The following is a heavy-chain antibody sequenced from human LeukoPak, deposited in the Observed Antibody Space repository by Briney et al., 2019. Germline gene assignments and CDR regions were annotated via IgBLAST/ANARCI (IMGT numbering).Heavy chain of an antibody. CDR2: INPNSGGT. CDR1: GYTFTGYF. V-gene: IGHV1-2*02. J-gene: IGHJ4*02. Sequence: ASVKVSCKASGYTFTGYFMHWVRQAPGQGLEWMGWINPNSGGTNYAQKFQGRVTMTRDTSISTAYMEMSRLLSDDTAVYYCAREYYDSSGYYLGGDDFDYWGQGTLVTVSS. D-gene: IGHD3-22*01. CDR3: AREYYDSSGYYLGGDDFDY.